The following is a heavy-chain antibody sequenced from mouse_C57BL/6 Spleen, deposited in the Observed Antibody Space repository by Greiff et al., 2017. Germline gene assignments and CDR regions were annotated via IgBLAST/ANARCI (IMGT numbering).Heavy chain of an antibody. Sequence: VKLQQSGAELARPGASVKMSCKASGYTFTSYTMHWVKQRPGQGLEWIGYINPSSGYTKYNQKFKDKATLTADKSSSTAYMQLSSLTSEDSAVYYCARDSSSPMDYWGQGTSVTVSS. J-gene: IGHJ4*01. CDR3: ARDSSSPMDY. CDR2: INPSSGYT. D-gene: IGHD1-1*01. CDR1: GYTFTSYT. V-gene: IGHV1-4*01.